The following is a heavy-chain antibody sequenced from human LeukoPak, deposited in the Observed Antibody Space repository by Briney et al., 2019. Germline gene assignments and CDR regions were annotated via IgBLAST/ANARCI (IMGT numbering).Heavy chain of an antibody. J-gene: IGHJ6*03. CDR2: ISGTSSHI. V-gene: IGHV3-21*01. D-gene: IGHD6-19*01. Sequence: GGSLRLSCAASGFTFSTYSMNWVRQAPGKGLEWVSIISGTSSHIFDADSVKGRFTISRDNAKNSLYLQMNSLRAEDTAVYYCARTSSGWYPYYYYYYMDVWGKGTTVTVSS. CDR1: GFTFSTYS. CDR3: ARTSSGWYPYYYYYYMDV.